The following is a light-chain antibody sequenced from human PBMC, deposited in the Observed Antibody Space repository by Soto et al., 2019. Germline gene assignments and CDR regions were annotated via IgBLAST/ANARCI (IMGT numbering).Light chain of an antibody. V-gene: IGKV1-39*01. CDR3: QHTNSNNRP. CDR2: GTS. J-gene: IGKJ4*01. Sequence: DIQMTQSPSSLSASVGDRVTITCRASQSISHYLHWYQQKPGKAPKLLIYGTSNLHNGVPSRFSGSGSGTDFTLKEKGLQHEDFAPCLCQHTNSNNRPFGGGTKVDI. CDR1: QSISHY.